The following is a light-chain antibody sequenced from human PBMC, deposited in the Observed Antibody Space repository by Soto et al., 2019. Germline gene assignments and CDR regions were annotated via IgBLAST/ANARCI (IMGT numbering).Light chain of an antibody. CDR1: SSDVGGYDF. J-gene: IGLJ1*01. Sequence: QSALTQPASVSGSPGQSITISCTGTSSDVGGYDFVSWYQHHPGKAPKLLIHEVRNRPSGVSHRFSGSKPGNTASLTISGLQADDEADYYCSSYTTSSTPYYVFGTGTKVTVL. CDR2: EVR. V-gene: IGLV2-14*01. CDR3: SSYTTSSTPYYV.